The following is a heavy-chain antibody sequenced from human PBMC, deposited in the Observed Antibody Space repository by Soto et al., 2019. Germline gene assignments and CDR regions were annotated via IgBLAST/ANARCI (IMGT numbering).Heavy chain of an antibody. Sequence: QVQLVQSGAEVKKPGASVKVSCKASGYTFTSSDINWVRQATGQGLEWMGWMNPKSAKTGYAQKFQGRVTMTRDTSINTAYMELTSLRSEDTAVYYCERGRDYGDNPFDYWGQGTLVTVSP. CDR1: GYTFTSSD. CDR2: MNPKSAKT. V-gene: IGHV1-8*01. J-gene: IGHJ4*02. D-gene: IGHD4-17*01. CDR3: ERGRDYGDNPFDY.